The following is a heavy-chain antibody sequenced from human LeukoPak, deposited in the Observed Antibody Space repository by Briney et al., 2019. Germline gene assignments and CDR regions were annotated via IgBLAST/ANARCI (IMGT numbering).Heavy chain of an antibody. D-gene: IGHD3-3*01. V-gene: IGHV4-4*07. Sequence: SETLSLTCTVSGGSISSYYWNWIRQSAGKGLEWIGRIYTSGSTNYNPSLKSRVTMSVDTSKNQFSLKVSSVTAADTAVYYCARDDFWSGYRAFDIWGQGTRVTVS. CDR3: ARDDFWSGYRAFDI. J-gene: IGHJ3*02. CDR2: IYTSGST. CDR1: GGSISSYY.